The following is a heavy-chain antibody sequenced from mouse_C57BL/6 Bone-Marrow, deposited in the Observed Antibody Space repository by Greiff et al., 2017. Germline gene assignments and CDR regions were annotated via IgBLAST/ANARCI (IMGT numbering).Heavy chain of an antibody. J-gene: IGHJ4*01. CDR1: GYAFTNYL. CDR2: INPGSGGT. Sequence: QVQLKQSGAELVRPGTSVKVSCKASGYAFTNYLIEWVKQRPGQGLEWIGVINPGSGGTNYNEKFKGKATLTADQSSSTAYMQLSSLTSEDSAVYFCATISWLLPLVDYWGQGTSVTVSS. V-gene: IGHV1-54*01. D-gene: IGHD2-3*01. CDR3: ATISWLLPLVDY.